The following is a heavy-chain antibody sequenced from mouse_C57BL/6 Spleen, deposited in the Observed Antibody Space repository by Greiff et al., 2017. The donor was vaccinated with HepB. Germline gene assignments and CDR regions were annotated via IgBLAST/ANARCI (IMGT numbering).Heavy chain of an antibody. CDR3: ARQDLPGAMDY. J-gene: IGHJ4*01. V-gene: IGHV1-82*01. Sequence: QVQLQQSGPELVKPGASVKISCKASGYAFSSSWMNWVKQRPGKGLEWIGRIYPGDGDTNYNGKFKGKATLTADKSSSTAYMQLSSLTSEDSAVYFCARQDLPGAMDYWGQGTSVTVSS. D-gene: IGHD4-1*01. CDR1: GYAFSSSW. CDR2: IYPGDGDT.